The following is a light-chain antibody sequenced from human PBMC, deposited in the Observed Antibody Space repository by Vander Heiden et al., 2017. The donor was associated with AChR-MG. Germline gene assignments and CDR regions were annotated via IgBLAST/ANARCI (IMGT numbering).Light chain of an antibody. CDR2: EVS. V-gene: IGLV2-14*01. CDR3: SSYTSSSTVV. CDR1: SRDACGYNY. Sequence: QSALTQPAPASGSPGQSINISCTGTSRDACGYNYVSWYQQHPGKAPKLMIYEVSNRPSGVSNRFSGSKSGNTASLTISGLQAEDEADYYCSSYTSSSTVVFGGGTKLTVL. J-gene: IGLJ2*01.